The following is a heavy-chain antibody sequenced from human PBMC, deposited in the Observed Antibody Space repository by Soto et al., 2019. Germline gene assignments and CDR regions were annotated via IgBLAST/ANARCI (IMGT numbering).Heavy chain of an antibody. CDR2: INPNSGGT. CDR3: AREWSGVYSSSLNRFDP. CDR1: GYTFTGYY. Sequence: GASVKVSCKASGYTFTGYYMHWVRQAPGQGLEWMGWINPNSGGTNYAQKFQGRVTMTRDTSISTAYMELSRLRSDDTAVYYCAREWSGVYSSSLNRFDPWGQGTLVTVSS. D-gene: IGHD6-6*01. J-gene: IGHJ5*02. V-gene: IGHV1-2*02.